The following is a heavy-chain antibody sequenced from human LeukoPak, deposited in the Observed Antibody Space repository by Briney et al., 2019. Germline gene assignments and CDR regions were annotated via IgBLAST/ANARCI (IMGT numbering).Heavy chain of an antibody. CDR2: IYYSGST. Sequence: PSETLSLTCTVSGGSISSCYWSWIRQPPGKGLEWIGYIYYSGSTNYNPSLKSRVTISVDTSKNQFSLKLSSVTAADTAVYYCARGENYYDSSGYYYPFDYWGQGTLVTVSS. V-gene: IGHV4-59*01. J-gene: IGHJ4*02. CDR3: ARGENYYDSSGYYYPFDY. D-gene: IGHD3-22*01. CDR1: GGSISSCY.